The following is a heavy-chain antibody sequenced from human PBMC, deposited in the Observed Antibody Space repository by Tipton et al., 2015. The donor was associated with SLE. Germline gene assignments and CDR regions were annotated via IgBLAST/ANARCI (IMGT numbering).Heavy chain of an antibody. CDR2: IYYSGST. V-gene: IGHV4-39*07. Sequence: TLFLTCTVSGGSISSSSYYWGWIRQPPGKGLEWIGSIYYSGSTYYNPSLKSRVTISVDTSKNQFSLKLSSVTAADTAVYYCASSNGYSSSWYGPYNWFDPWGQGTLVTVSS. J-gene: IGHJ5*02. D-gene: IGHD6-13*01. CDR3: ASSNGYSSSWYGPYNWFDP. CDR1: GGSISSSSYY.